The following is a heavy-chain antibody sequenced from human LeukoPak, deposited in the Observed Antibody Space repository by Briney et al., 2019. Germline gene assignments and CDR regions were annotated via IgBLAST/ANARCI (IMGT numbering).Heavy chain of an antibody. J-gene: IGHJ4*02. Sequence: SSVTVSCKASGGTFSSYAISWVRQAPGQGLEWMGRIIPIFGTANYAQKFQGRVTITTDESTSTAYMELSSLRSEDTAVYYCARATYYYDSSGYYFSAPLFDYWGQGTLVTVSS. CDR2: IIPIFGTA. CDR1: GGTFSSYA. D-gene: IGHD3-22*01. CDR3: ARATYYYDSSGYYFSAPLFDY. V-gene: IGHV1-69*05.